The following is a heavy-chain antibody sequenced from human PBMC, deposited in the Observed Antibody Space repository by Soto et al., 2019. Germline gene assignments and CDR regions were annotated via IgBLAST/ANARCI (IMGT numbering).Heavy chain of an antibody. CDR3: ARSYSYGFGY. J-gene: IGHJ4*02. Sequence: EVQLVESGGGLVQPGGSLRLSCAASGFVLSSYSMSWVRQAPGKGLEWVSYIGTGTRTRYYADSVKGRFTISRDNGKNSLFLQMNSLRAEDTALYYCARSYSYGFGYWGQGTLVTVSP. CDR2: IGTGTRTR. D-gene: IGHD5-18*01. V-gene: IGHV3-48*01. CDR1: GFVLSSYS.